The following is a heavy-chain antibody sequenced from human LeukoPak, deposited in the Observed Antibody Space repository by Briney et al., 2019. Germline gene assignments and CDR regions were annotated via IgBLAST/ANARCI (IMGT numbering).Heavy chain of an antibody. D-gene: IGHD3-3*01. CDR2: ISAYNGNT. Sequence: ASVKVSCKASGYTFTSYGISWVRQAPGQGLEWMGFISAYNGNTNYAQKLQGRVTMTTDTSTSTAYMELRSLRSDDTAVYYCARDPVTIFGVVIPMGSGANWFDPWGQGTLVTVSS. J-gene: IGHJ5*02. CDR3: ARDPVTIFGVVIPMGSGANWFDP. CDR1: GYTFTSYG. V-gene: IGHV1-18*01.